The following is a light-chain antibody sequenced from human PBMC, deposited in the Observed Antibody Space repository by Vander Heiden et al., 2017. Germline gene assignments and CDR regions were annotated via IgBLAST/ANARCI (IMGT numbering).Light chain of an antibody. Sequence: IQLTHSPSSLSASVGDRVTITCRASQSISSYLNWYQQKPGKAPKLLLYAASSLQSGVPSRFSGSGSGTDFTLTISSLQPEDFATYYCQQSYSTPFTFGHGTKVDIK. J-gene: IGKJ3*01. V-gene: IGKV1-39*01. CDR3: QQSYSTPFT. CDR1: QSISSY. CDR2: AAS.